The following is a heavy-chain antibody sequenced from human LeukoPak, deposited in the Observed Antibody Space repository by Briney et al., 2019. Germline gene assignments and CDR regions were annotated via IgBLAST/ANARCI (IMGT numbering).Heavy chain of an antibody. V-gene: IGHV3-20*04. J-gene: IGHJ3*02. CDR2: INWNGGST. D-gene: IGHD6-13*01. CDR1: GFTFDDYG. Sequence: GGSLRLSCADSGFTFDDYGMSWVRQAPGKGPEWVSRINWNGGSTGYADSVKGRFTISRDNAKNSLYLQMNSLRVEDAALYYCASSSSWTNGAFDIWGRGTMVIVSS. CDR3: ASSSSWTNGAFDI.